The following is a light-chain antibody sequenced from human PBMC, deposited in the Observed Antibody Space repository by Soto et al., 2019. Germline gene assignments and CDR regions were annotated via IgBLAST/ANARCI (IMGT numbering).Light chain of an antibody. CDR1: QSISSW. V-gene: IGKV1-5*01. Sequence: DIQMTQSPSTLSASVGDRATITCRASQSISSWLAWFQQKPGKAPKLLIYDASTLESGVPSRFSGSGSGTEFTLTISSLQPDDFATYYCQQYNYYRTFGQGTKVDIK. CDR3: QQYNYYRT. J-gene: IGKJ1*01. CDR2: DAS.